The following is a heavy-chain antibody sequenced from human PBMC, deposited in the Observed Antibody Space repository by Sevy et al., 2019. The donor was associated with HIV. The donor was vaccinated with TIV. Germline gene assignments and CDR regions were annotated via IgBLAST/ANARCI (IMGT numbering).Heavy chain of an antibody. J-gene: IGHJ4*01. CDR1: RFTFKTYW. D-gene: IGHD1-26*01. CDR3: ARDSPGYGGYSY. CDR2: RKEDGSAK. V-gene: IGHV3-7*01. Sequence: GGSLRLSCAASRFTFKTYWMSWVRRAPGKGLEWVGNRKEDGSAKYYADSVRGRFTISRDNAKNSLYLQMSSLRVEDTAVYYCARDSPGYGGYSYWGQGTLVTVSS.